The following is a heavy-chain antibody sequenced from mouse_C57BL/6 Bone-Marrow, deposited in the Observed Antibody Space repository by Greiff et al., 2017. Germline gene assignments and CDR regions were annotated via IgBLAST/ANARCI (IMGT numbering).Heavy chain of an antibody. CDR2: IDPENGDT. J-gene: IGHJ3*01. D-gene: IGHD1-1*01. CDR1: GFNIKDDY. Sequence: VQLQQSGAELVRPGASVKLSCTASGFNIKDDYMHWVKQRPEQGLEWIGWIDPENGDTEYASKFQGKAPITADTSSNTAYLQLSSLTSEDTAVYYCTGVLLRYWFAYWGQGTLVTVSA. CDR3: TGVLLRYWFAY. V-gene: IGHV14-4*01.